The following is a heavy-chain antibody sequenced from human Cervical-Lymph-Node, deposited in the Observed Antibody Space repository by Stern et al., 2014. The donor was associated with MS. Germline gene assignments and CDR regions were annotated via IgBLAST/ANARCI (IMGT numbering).Heavy chain of an antibody. J-gene: IGHJ6*02. Sequence: EVQLVESGGGLVQPGGSLRLSCAASGFPFSSYAMSWVRQAPGKGLEWVPTISGSGGRAYYSDSLQGRFTIPGDNSKHPPYLQMNSLRAEDTAVYYCAKDQPYCSGGSCYPRYYGMDVWGQGTTVTVSS. CDR2: ISGSGGRA. D-gene: IGHD2-15*01. V-gene: IGHV3-23*04. CDR1: GFPFSSYA. CDR3: AKDQPYCSGGSCYPRYYGMDV.